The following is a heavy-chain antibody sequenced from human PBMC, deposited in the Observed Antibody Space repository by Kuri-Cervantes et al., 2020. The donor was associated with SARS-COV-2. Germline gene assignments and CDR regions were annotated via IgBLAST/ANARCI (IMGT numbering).Heavy chain of an antibody. CDR1: GGTFSSYA. Sequence: SVKVSCKASGGTFSSYAISWVRQAPGQGLEWMGGIIPIFGTANYAQKFQGRVTITADESTSTAYMELRSLRSDDTAVYYCARERLYSSSHQPGTRRYYYYYGMDVWGQGTTVTVSS. D-gene: IGHD6-13*01. CDR2: IIPIFGTA. J-gene: IGHJ6*02. V-gene: IGHV1-69*13. CDR3: ARERLYSSSHQPGTRRYYYYYGMDV.